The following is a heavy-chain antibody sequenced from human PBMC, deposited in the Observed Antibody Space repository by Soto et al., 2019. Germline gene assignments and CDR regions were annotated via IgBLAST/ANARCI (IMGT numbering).Heavy chain of an antibody. CDR3: AAEQTYYYDPRGTDY. CDR2: IVVGSGNT. J-gene: IGHJ4*02. CDR1: GFTFTSSA. D-gene: IGHD3-22*01. V-gene: IGHV1-58*01. Sequence: GASVKVSCKASGFTFTSSAVQWVRQARGQRLEWIGWIVVGSGNTNYAQKFQERVTITRDMSTSTAYMELSSLRSEDTAVYYCAAEQTYYYDPRGTDYWGQGTLVTVSS.